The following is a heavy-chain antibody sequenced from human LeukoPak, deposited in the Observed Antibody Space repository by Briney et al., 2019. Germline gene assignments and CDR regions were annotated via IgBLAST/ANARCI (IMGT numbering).Heavy chain of an antibody. J-gene: IGHJ6*02. CDR1: GSTFSTDV. D-gene: IGHD3-10*01. CDR2: ISGSGGNT. V-gene: IGHV3-23*01. CDR3: AKVSGRIQIWPQPFGDGMDV. Sequence: GGSLRLSCAASGSTFSTDVMSWVRQAPGEGLECVSAISGSGGNTYYADSVKGRFTISRDNSKNMLYLQMNSLRAEDTAVYYCAKVSGRIQIWPQPFGDGMDVWGQGTTVTVSS.